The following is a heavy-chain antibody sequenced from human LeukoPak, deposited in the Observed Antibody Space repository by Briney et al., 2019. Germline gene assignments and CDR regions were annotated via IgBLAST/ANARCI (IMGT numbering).Heavy chain of an antibody. V-gene: IGHV3-33*01. D-gene: IGHD1-26*01. Sequence: GGSLRLSCAASGFTFSSYGMHWVRQAPGKGLEWVAFIWYDGSKKYYADSVKGRFTISRDNSKNTLYLQMNSLRAEDTAVYYCARLSGSFLDYWGQGTLVTVSS. J-gene: IGHJ4*02. CDR1: GFTFSSYG. CDR2: IWYDGSKK. CDR3: ARLSGSFLDY.